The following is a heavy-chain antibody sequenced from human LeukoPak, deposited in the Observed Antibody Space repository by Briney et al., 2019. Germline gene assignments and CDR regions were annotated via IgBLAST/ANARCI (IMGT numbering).Heavy chain of an antibody. D-gene: IGHD6-13*01. CDR2: ISAYNGNT. CDR1: GYTFTSYG. V-gene: IGHV1-18*01. CDR3: ARGGGGWYSSSWYHTNWFDP. J-gene: IGHJ5*02. Sequence: ASVKVSCKASGYTFTSYGISWVRQAPGQGLEWMGWISAYNGNTNYAQKLQGRVTMTTDTSTSTAYMKLRSLRSDDTAVYYCARGGGGWYSSSWYHTNWFDPWGQGTLVTVSS.